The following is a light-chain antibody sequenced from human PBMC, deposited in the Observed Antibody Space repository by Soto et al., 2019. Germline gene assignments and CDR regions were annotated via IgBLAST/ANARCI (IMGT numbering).Light chain of an antibody. CDR1: SSDVGGYNY. V-gene: IGLV2-14*03. J-gene: IGLJ2*01. CDR2: DVS. CDR3: SSYTSSSSVV. Sequence: QSALTQPASVSGSPGQSITISCTGTSSDVGGYNYVSWYQLHPGKPPKLMIYDVSIWPSGVSNRFSGSKSGNTASLTISGLQAEDETDYYCSSYTSSSSVVFGGGTKLTVL.